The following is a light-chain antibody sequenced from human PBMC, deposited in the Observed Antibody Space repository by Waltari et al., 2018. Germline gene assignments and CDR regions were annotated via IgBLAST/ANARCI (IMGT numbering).Light chain of an antibody. CDR3: QQLNSYPIT. J-gene: IGKJ5*01. Sequence: IQLTQSPSSLSASVGDRVTITCRASQGIRSNLAWYQQKPGKAPNLLISAASTLQSAVPLRFSGSGSGTDFTLTISSLQPEDFATYYCQQLNSYPITFGQGTRLEIK. CDR1: QGIRSN. CDR2: AAS. V-gene: IGKV1-9*01.